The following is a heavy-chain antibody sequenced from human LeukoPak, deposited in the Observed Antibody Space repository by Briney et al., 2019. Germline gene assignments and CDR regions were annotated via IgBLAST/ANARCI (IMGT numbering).Heavy chain of an antibody. D-gene: IGHD3-22*01. V-gene: IGHV4-39*01. J-gene: IGHJ4*02. Sequence: PSETLSLTCSVSGDSIIGYYWGWIRQPPGKGLEWIGNIYYTGNTYYNSSLKSRVTISVDTSKNQFSLKLSSVTAADTAVYYCARRIYYYDSSGYYAYFDYWGQGTLVTVSS. CDR2: IYYTGNT. CDR3: ARRIYYYDSSGYYAYFDY. CDR1: GDSIIGYY.